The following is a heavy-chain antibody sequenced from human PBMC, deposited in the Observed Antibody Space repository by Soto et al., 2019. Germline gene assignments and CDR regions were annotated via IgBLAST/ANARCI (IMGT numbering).Heavy chain of an antibody. J-gene: IGHJ5*02. V-gene: IGHV6-1*01. CDR2: TYYRSKWYN. CDR1: GDIVSSNSAA. Sequence: SQTLSLTCAFSGDIVSSNSAAWHWIRQSPSRGLEWLGRTYYRSKWYNDYAVSVKSRITINPDTSKNQFSLQLNSVTPEDTAVYYCVGGPEQLVWFDPRGQGTLVTVSS. CDR3: VGGPEQLVWFDP. D-gene: IGHD6-6*01.